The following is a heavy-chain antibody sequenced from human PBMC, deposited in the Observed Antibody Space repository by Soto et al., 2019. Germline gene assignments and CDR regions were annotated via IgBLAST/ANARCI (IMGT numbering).Heavy chain of an antibody. D-gene: IGHD3-16*01. CDR3: AKAFWYGGGWFDP. Sequence: EVQLLESGGGLVQPGGSLRLSCAASGITFSSYAMSWVRQAPGKGREWVSAISGRGGSTHYADSVRGRFTISRDNSKNTLYLQMNRLRVDDTATYYWAKAFWYGGGWFDPWGQGTLVTVAS. J-gene: IGHJ5*02. CDR2: ISGRGGST. V-gene: IGHV3-23*01. CDR1: GITFSSYA.